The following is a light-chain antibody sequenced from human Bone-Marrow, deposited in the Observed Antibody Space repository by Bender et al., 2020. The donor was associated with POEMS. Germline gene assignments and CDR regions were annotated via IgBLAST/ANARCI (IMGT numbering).Light chain of an antibody. CDR2: SNY. Sequence: QSVLTQPPSASETPGQRVTISCSGSSSNIGGNHVNWYQHLPGSAPRLVVYSNYQRPSGVPARFSGSKSGTSASLAISDIQSEDEGDYYCSSWDDSLSAWVFGGGTKLTVL. CDR1: SSNIGGNH. V-gene: IGLV1-44*01. J-gene: IGLJ3*02. CDR3: SSWDDSLSAWV.